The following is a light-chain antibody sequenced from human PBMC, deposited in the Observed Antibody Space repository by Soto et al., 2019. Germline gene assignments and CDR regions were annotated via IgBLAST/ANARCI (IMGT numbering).Light chain of an antibody. V-gene: IGKV1-5*03. CDR1: QSISNW. CDR2: KAS. CDR3: QRYTTYYS. J-gene: IGKJ2*03. Sequence: DIQMTQSPSTLSASVGDRVTITCRASQSISNWLAWYQQRPGKAPELLIYKASRLQSGVPSRFSGSGSGTEFTLTITSLQPDDSATYYCQRYTTYYSFGQGTKLEL.